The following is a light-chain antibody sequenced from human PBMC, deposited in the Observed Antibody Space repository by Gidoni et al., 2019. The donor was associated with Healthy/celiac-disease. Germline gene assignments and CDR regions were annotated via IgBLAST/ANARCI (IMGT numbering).Light chain of an antibody. Sequence: DIQMTQSPSSVSASVGDRVTITCRASQGISSWLDWYQQKPGKAPKLLIYAASSLQSGVPSRFSGSGSGTDFTLTISSLQPEDFATYYCQQANSSPLTFXGXTKVEIK. CDR3: QQANSSPLT. CDR2: AAS. CDR1: QGISSW. J-gene: IGKJ4*01. V-gene: IGKV1-12*01.